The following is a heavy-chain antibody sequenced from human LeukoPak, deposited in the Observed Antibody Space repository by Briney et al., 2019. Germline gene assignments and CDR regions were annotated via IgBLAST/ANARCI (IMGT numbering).Heavy chain of an antibody. CDR3: ATGDAIAAGDY. CDR1: GGTFSSYA. D-gene: IGHD6-13*01. V-gene: IGHV1-69*05. CDR2: IIPIFGTA. J-gene: IGHJ4*02. Sequence: SVKVSCKASGGTFSSYAISWVRQAPGQGLEWMGGIIPIFGTANYAQKFQGRVTITTDESTSIAYMELSSLRSEDTAVYYCATGDAIAAGDYWGQGTLVTVSS.